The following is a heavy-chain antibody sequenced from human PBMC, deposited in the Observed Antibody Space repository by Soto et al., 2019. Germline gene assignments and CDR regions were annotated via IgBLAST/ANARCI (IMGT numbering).Heavy chain of an antibody. D-gene: IGHD3-22*01. Sequence: SLRLSCAASGCTFDDYAVHWVRQAPGKGLEWVSGLSWNSVAIGYADSVKGRFTISRDNAKNSLYLQMNSLRVEDTALYYCAKGPYDSTGYYNFDFWGQGILVTVSS. CDR3: AKGPYDSTGYYNFDF. CDR2: LSWNSVAI. V-gene: IGHV3-9*01. CDR1: GCTFDDYA. J-gene: IGHJ4*02.